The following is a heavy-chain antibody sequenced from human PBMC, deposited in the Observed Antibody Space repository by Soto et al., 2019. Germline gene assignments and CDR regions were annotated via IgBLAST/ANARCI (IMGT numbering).Heavy chain of an antibody. D-gene: IGHD6-19*01. CDR3: GGSGWTNYYYYYGMDV. Sequence: SVKVSCKASGGTFSSYAISWVRQAPGQGLEWMGGIIPIFGTANYAQKFQGRVTITADESTSTAYVELSSLRSEDTAVYYCGGSGWTNYYYYYGMDVWGHGTTVTVSS. CDR2: IIPIFGTA. V-gene: IGHV1-69*13. CDR1: GGTFSSYA. J-gene: IGHJ6*02.